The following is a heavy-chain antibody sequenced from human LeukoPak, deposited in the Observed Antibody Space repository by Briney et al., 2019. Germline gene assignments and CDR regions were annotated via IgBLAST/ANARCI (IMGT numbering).Heavy chain of an antibody. V-gene: IGHV4-4*09. J-gene: IGHJ4*02. Sequence: TAGTLSLTCAVSGGSISSYYWSWIRQPPGKGLEWIGYIYTSGSTNYNPSLKSRVAISVHTSKNQVSLKLSSVTAADTAVYYGASTAACSGCFYYWGQGTLVTVSS. D-gene: IGHD2-2*01. CDR1: GGSISSYY. CDR2: IYTSGST. CDR3: ASTAACSGCFYY.